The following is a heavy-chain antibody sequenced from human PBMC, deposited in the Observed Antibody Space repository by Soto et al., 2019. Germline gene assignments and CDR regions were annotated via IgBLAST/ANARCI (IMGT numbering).Heavy chain of an antibody. V-gene: IGHV4-39*01. J-gene: IGHJ6*03. CDR2: IYYSGST. CDR3: VRQTGAYYYYYYYMDV. D-gene: IGHD3-10*01. CDR1: GGSISSSSYY. Sequence: QLQLQESGPGLVKPSKTLSLTCTVSGGSISSSSYYWGWIRRPPGKGLEWIGSIYYSGSTYYNPSLKSRVTISVDTSKNQFSLKLSSVTAADTAVYYCVRQTGAYYYYYYYMDVWGKGTTVTVSS.